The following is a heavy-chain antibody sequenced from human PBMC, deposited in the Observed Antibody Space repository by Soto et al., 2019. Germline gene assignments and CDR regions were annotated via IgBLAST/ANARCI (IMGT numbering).Heavy chain of an antibody. CDR1: GFTFSRSA. Sequence: ELQLLGSGGGLVQPGGSLRLSCAASGFTFSRSALHWVRQAPGKGLEWVSAISGSGGSVYYADSVKGRFTISRDNFKNTLYLQMNSLRVEDTAIYYCAKATDDDFWSGPSFDPWGQGTLVTVSS. CDR2: ISGSGGSV. D-gene: IGHD3-3*01. CDR3: AKATDDDFWSGPSFDP. V-gene: IGHV3-23*01. J-gene: IGHJ5*02.